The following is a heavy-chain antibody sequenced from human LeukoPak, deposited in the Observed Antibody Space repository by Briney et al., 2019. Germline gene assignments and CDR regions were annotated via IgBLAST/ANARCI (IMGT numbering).Heavy chain of an antibody. J-gene: IGHJ4*02. CDR2: IYYSGST. D-gene: IGHD6-19*01. V-gene: IGHV4-59*08. CDR3: ARFSIGSYDYYFDY. Sequence: SETLSLTCTVSGGSLSSYYWSWIRQPPGKGLEWIGYIYYSGSTNYNPSLKSRVTISVDTSKNQFSLKLSSVTAADTAVYYCARFSIGSYDYYFDYWGQGTLVTVSS. CDR1: GGSLSSYY.